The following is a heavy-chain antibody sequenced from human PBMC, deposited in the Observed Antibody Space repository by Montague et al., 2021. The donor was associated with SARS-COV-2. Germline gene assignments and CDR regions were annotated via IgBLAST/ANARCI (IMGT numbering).Heavy chain of an antibody. V-gene: IGHV4-34*01. D-gene: IGHD3-22*01. CDR2: INHGGIT. J-gene: IGHJ4*02. CDR3: ARGHQGVAMIVVVMIGAEYYFDY. Sequence: SETLSLTCAVYGGSFNDYYWSWIRQPPGKGLEWIGEINHGGITNYSPSLKSRVTISADTSKNQFSLKLKSMTAADTANYYCARGHQGVAMIVVVMIGAEYYFDYWGQGSLVTVSS. CDR1: GGSFNDYY.